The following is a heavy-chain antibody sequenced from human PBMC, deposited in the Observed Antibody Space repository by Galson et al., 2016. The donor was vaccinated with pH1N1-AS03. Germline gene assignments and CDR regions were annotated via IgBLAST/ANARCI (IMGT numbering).Heavy chain of an antibody. D-gene: IGHD6-19*01. CDR1: GFSFSSFG. J-gene: IGHJ4*02. CDR2: ISSTGSNT. Sequence: SLRLSCAAPGFSFSSFGMHWVRQAPGKGLEWVSSISSTGSNTFYADSVMGRFTISRDNSKNTLYLQMNSLRAEDTAVFYCAKYTIDWYEDYWGQGSRVTVSS. CDR3: AKYTIDWYEDY. V-gene: IGHV3-23*01.